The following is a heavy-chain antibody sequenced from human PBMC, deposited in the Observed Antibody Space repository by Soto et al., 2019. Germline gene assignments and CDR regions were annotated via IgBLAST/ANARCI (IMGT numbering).Heavy chain of an antibody. V-gene: IGHV4-4*02. CDR2: IYRTGST. Sequence: SETLSLTCAVSGGSFTSNNWWTWVRHPPGQGLEWIGEIYRTGSTNYNPSLKSRVAISLDKSENQFSLKVTSLTAADTAVYYCASRDPGTSVDYWGQGTLVTVSS. D-gene: IGHD1-7*01. J-gene: IGHJ4*02. CDR3: ASRDPGTSVDY. CDR1: GGSFTSNNW.